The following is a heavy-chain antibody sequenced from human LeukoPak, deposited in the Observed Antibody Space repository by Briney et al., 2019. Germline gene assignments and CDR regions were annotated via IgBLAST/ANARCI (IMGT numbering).Heavy chain of an antibody. J-gene: IGHJ5*02. Sequence: ASVKVSCKASGYTFTSYGISWVRQAPGQGLEWMGWISAYNGNTNYAQKLQGRVTMTTDTSTSTAYMELRSLRSDDTAMYYCARASNYDILTGYEDPWGQGTLVTVSS. CDR1: GYTFTSYG. V-gene: IGHV1-18*04. CDR3: ARASNYDILTGYEDP. CDR2: ISAYNGNT. D-gene: IGHD3-9*01.